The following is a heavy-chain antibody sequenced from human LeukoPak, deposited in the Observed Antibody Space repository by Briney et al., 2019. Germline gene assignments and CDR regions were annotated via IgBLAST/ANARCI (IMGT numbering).Heavy chain of an antibody. J-gene: IGHJ6*02. CDR2: IYYSGST. V-gene: IGHV4-39*01. Sequence: SETLSLTCTVSGGSISSSYYYWGWIRQPPGKGLEWIGSIYYSGSTNNNPSLKSRVTISVDTSKNQFSLKLRSVTAADTAVYYCARLGVLRDYYYFGMDVWGQGTTVTVSS. CDR1: GGSISSSYYY. D-gene: IGHD3-10*01. CDR3: ARLGVLRDYYYFGMDV.